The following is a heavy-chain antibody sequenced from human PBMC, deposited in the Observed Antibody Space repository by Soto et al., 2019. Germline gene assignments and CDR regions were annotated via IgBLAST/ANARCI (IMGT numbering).Heavy chain of an antibody. D-gene: IGHD3-9*01. CDR3: ARGGIDYDLLTGYLNY. J-gene: IGHJ4*02. CDR2: INNDGTST. Sequence: PGGSLRLSCAASGFTFSSYWMHWVRQAPGKGLVWVSRINNDGTSTSSADSVKGRFTISRDNAKNTLYLQMNSLRAEDTAVYYCARGGIDYDLLTGYLNYWGQGTLVTVSS. CDR1: GFTFSSYW. V-gene: IGHV3-74*01.